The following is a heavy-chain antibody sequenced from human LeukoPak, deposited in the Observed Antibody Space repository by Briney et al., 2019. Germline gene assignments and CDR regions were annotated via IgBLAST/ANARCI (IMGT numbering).Heavy chain of an antibody. V-gene: IGHV3-48*01. CDR1: AFTFSDYS. J-gene: IGHJ4*02. CDR3: ARDRIKSGSYYFDY. Sequence: GGSLRLSCAASAFTFSDYSMNWVRQAPGKGLEWVSYISGRSSTIYYADSVKGRFTISRDNAKNSMYLQMNSLRAEDTAVYYCARDRIKSGSYYFDYWGRGTLVAVS. D-gene: IGHD1-26*01. CDR2: ISGRSSTI.